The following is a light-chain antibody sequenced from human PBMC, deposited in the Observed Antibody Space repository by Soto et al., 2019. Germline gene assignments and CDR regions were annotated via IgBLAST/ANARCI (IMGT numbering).Light chain of an antibody. J-gene: IGLJ1*01. Sequence: QSVLAPPASVSGSPGQSITISCGGTSSDIVSYDHVAWYQQIPGKSPKLIIYAVNDRPSGVSDRLSGSKSGITASLSISGLRTEDEADYYCISYADRQSYLFGTGTKVTVL. CDR1: SSDIVSYDH. CDR2: AVN. V-gene: IGLV2-14*03. CDR3: ISYADRQSYL.